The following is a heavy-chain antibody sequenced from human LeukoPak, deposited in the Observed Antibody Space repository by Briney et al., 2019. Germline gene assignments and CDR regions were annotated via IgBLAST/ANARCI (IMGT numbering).Heavy chain of an antibody. CDR3: ARSVDTAMVNVDY. D-gene: IGHD5-18*01. V-gene: IGHV1-8*01. CDR1: GYTFTSYD. CDR2: MNPNSGNT. J-gene: IGHJ4*02. Sequence: ASVKVSCKASGYTFTSYDINWVRQATGQGLEWMGWMNPNSGNTGYAQKFQGRVTMTRNTSISTAYMELSSLRSEDTAVYYCARSVDTAMVNVDYWGQGTLVTVSS.